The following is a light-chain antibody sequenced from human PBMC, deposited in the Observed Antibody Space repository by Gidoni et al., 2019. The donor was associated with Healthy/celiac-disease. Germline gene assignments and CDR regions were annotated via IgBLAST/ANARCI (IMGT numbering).Light chain of an antibody. Sequence: IKMTQSPSSLSASVGDRVTITCRASQSISSYLNCYQQKPGKDPKLLIDAASSLQSGVPSRFSGSGAGTECTLTISSLQPEDFATYYCQQSYSTPRWTFGQGTKVEIK. V-gene: IGKV1-39*01. CDR3: QQSYSTPRWT. J-gene: IGKJ1*01. CDR1: QSISSY. CDR2: AAS.